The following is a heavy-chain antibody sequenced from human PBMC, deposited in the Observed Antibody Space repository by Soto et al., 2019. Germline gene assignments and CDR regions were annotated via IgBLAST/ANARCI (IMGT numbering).Heavy chain of an antibody. D-gene: IGHD3-10*01. Sequence: PVWSMRLSCASSGFTCSSCSMTWVRQAPGTGLEWVAYISSTTKNIYYAESLKGRFSISRDNAKNSLFLQMTSVRAEDTAVYYLVRDRPDLLGRFDDWGKSARVTV. V-gene: IGHV3-21*01. CDR1: GFTCSSCS. CDR2: ISSTTKNI. J-gene: IGHJ4*02. CDR3: VRDRPDLLGRFDD.